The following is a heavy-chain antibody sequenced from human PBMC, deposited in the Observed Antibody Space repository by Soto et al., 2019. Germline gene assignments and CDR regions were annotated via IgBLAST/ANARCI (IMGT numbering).Heavy chain of an antibody. CDR3: ARSGGYIVVVPAANASYYYYYYGMDV. D-gene: IGHD2-2*01. CDR1: GGSFSGYY. Sequence: SETLSLTCAVCGGSFSGYYWSWIRQPPGKGLEWIGEINHSGSTNYNPSLKSRVTISVDTSKNQFSLKLSSVTAADTAVYYCARSGGYIVVVPAANASYYYYYYGMDVWGQGTTVTVSS. CDR2: INHSGST. J-gene: IGHJ6*02. V-gene: IGHV4-34*01.